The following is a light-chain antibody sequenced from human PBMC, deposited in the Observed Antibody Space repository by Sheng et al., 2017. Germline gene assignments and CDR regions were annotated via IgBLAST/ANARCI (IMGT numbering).Light chain of an antibody. V-gene: IGLV2-14*01. CDR1: SSDVGGYNY. Sequence: QSALTQPPSASGSPGQSVTISCTGTSSDVGGYNYVSWYQQHPGKAPKLILYDVSNRPSGVSNRFSGSKFANTASLTISGLQAEDEADYYCTSYTSTSTLDVFGTGTTVTVL. CDR2: DVS. CDR3: TSYTSTSTLDV. J-gene: IGLJ1*01.